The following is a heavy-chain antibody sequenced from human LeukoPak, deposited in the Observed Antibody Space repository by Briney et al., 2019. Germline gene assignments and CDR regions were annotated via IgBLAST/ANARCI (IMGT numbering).Heavy chain of an antibody. V-gene: IGHV3-73*01. D-gene: IGHD5-24*01. Sequence: QAGGSLRLSCAASGFTFSGSAMHWVRQASGKGLEWVGRIRSKANSYATAYAASVKGRFTISRDDSKNTAYLRMNSLKTEDTAVYYCTRPPRDGYNPYFDYWGQGTLVTVSS. CDR3: TRPPRDGYNPYFDY. CDR2: IRSKANSYAT. J-gene: IGHJ4*02. CDR1: GFTFSGSA.